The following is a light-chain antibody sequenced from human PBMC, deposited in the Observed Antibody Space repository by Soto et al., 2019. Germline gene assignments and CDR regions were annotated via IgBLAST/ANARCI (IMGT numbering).Light chain of an antibody. CDR3: GAWDDSLSGYV. J-gene: IGLJ1*01. V-gene: IGLV1-44*01. CDR1: SSNIGSNT. CDR2: SNN. Sequence: QSVLTQPPSASGTPGQRVTISCSGSSSNIGSNTVNWYQQLPGTAPKLLMYSNNKRPSGVPDRFSGSKSGTSASLSISGLQSEDEADYYCGAWDDSLSGYVFGTGTKLTVL.